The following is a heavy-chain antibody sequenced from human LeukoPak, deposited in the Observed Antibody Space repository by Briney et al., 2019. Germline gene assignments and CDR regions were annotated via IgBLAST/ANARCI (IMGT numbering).Heavy chain of an antibody. CDR3: ARASESGWREFDY. CDR1: GYTFSDYY. Sequence: GASVKVSRKASGYTFSDYYLHWVRQAPGQGLEWMGWISAYNGNTNYAQKFQGRVTMTTDTSTSTAYMELRSLRSDDTAVYYCARASESGWREFDYWGQGTLVTVSS. V-gene: IGHV1-18*04. J-gene: IGHJ4*02. D-gene: IGHD6-19*01. CDR2: ISAYNGNT.